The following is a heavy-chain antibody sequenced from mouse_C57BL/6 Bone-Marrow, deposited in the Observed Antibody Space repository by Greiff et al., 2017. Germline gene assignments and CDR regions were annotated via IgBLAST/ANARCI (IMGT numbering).Heavy chain of an antibody. CDR1: GYTFTDYY. D-gene: IGHD1-1*01. J-gene: IGHJ2*01. CDR3: AKNYYGSSYFDY. CDR2: INPYNGGT. V-gene: IGHV1-19*01. Sequence: EVQRVESGPVLVKPGASVKMSCKASGYTFTDYYMNWVKQSHGKSLEWIGVINPYNGGTSYNKKFKGKATLTVDKSSSTAYMELNSLTSEDSAVYYCAKNYYGSSYFDYWGQGTTLTVSS.